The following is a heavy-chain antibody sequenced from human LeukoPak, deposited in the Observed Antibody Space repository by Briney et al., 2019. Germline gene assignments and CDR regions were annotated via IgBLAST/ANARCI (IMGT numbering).Heavy chain of an antibody. D-gene: IGHD6-13*01. J-gene: IGHJ4*02. CDR1: GFTFSDYY. V-gene: IGHV3-11*04. CDR2: ISSSGSTI. Sequence: MTGGSLRLSCAASGFTFSDYYMSWIRQAPGKGLEWVSYISSSGSTIYYADSVKGRFTVSRDNAKNSLYLQMNSLRAEDTAVYYCASCSSWYNFDYWGQGTLVTVSS. CDR3: ASCSSWYNFDY.